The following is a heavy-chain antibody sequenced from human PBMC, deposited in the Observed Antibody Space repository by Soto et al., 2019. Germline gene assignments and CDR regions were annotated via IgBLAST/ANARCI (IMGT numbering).Heavy chain of an antibody. J-gene: IGHJ4*02. V-gene: IGHV4-39*01. CDR2: IYYSGST. Sequence: PSETLSLTCTVSGGSISSSSYYWGWIRQPPGKGLEWIGSIYYSGSTYYNPSLKSRVTISVDTSKNQFSLKLSSVTAADTAVYYCARPVRITAGGVFMEGSGSYYKVDYFDYWGQGTLVTVSS. CDR3: ARPVRITAGGVFMEGSGSYYKVDYFDY. CDR1: GGSISSSSYY. D-gene: IGHD3-10*01.